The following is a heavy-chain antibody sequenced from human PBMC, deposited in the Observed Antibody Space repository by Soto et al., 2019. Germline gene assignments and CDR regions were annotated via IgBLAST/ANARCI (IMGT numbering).Heavy chain of an antibody. D-gene: IGHD2-8*02. V-gene: IGHV3-48*02. Sequence: RGGCLTLSWVPSGFAFRDLNMDWVRQVPGKGLQWIAYITSESRAIYYADSVKGRFTVSRDNAKDSLYLHLNNLRDGDTAVYYCARGAGGRDGGVHEDFDYWGQGTPVTVSS. CDR2: ITSESRAI. CDR1: GFAFRDLN. J-gene: IGHJ4*02. CDR3: ARGAGGRDGGVHEDFDY.